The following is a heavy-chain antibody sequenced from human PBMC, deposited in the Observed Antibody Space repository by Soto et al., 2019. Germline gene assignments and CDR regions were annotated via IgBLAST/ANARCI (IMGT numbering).Heavy chain of an antibody. CDR3: TRKGSGLKLNAFDI. D-gene: IGHD3-10*01. V-gene: IGHV3-33*01. J-gene: IGHJ3*02. CDR1: GLNFSSYG. CDR2: IWYDGSNK. Sequence: GGSLRLSCVGSGLNFSSYGMNWVRQAPGKGLEWVAVIWYDGSNKFYADSVKGRFTISRDNSKNTVYVEMNSLRAEDTAVYYCTRKGSGLKLNAFDIWGQGTMVTVSS.